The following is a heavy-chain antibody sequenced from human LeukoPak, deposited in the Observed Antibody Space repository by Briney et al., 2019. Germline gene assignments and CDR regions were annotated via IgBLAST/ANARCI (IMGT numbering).Heavy chain of an antibody. CDR2: IKQDGSEK. D-gene: IGHD2/OR15-2a*01. CDR1: GFTFRSYA. J-gene: IGHJ4*02. V-gene: IGHV3-7*01. Sequence: PGGSLRLSCVASGFTFRSYAMNWVRQAPGKGLEWVANIKQDGSEKYYVDSVKGRFTISRDNAKNSLYLQMNSLRAEDTAVYYCATEFYDYWGQGTLVTVSS. CDR3: ATEFYDY.